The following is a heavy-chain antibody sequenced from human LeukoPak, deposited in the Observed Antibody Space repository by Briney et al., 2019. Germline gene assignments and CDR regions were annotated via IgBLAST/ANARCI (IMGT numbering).Heavy chain of an antibody. D-gene: IGHD5-12*01. J-gene: IGHJ4*02. CDR1: GFAFETYT. CDR2: ISSTSSDI. CDR3: AKGLISGYDKYLDS. Sequence: PGGSLRLSCVASGFAFETYTMNWVRQAPGKGLEWVSFISSTSSDINYADSVRDRFTISRDNAKNSLFLQMDSLRVEDTAVYYCAKGLISGYDKYLDSWGQGTLVTVSS. V-gene: IGHV3-21*04.